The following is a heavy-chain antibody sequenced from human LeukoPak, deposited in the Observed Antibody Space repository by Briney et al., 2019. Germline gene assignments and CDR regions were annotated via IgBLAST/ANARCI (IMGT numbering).Heavy chain of an antibody. J-gene: IGHJ4*02. CDR1: GGSISGSY. CDR2: MYNSGST. CDR3: ARGIESYGDYGY. V-gene: IGHV4-59*01. Sequence: PSETLSLTCTVSGGSISGSYWSWIRQPPGKGLEWIAYMYNSGSTNYNPSLKSRVTISIDTSKNQFSLKLSSLTAANTAIYYCARGIESYGDYGYWGQGILVTVSS. D-gene: IGHD4-17*01.